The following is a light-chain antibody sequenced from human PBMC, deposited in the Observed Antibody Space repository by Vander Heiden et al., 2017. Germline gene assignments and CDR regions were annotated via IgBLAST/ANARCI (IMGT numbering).Light chain of an antibody. J-gene: IGKJ2*01. Sequence: IQLTQSPSSLSASVGDRVTITCRASQGLSSYLAWYQQKPGKAPKLLIYAASTLHSGVPSRFSGSGSGTDFTLTISSLQPEDFATYYCQQLSSYPHTFGQGTKLEIK. CDR1: QGLSSY. V-gene: IGKV1-9*01. CDR3: QQLSSYPHT. CDR2: AAS.